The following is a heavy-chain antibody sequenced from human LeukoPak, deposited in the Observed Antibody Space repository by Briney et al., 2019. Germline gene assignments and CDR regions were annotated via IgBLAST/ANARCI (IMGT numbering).Heavy chain of an antibody. Sequence: GGSLRLSCAASGFTFSDYYMSWIRQAPGKGLEWVSYISSSGSTIYYADSVKGRFTISRDNAQNSLYLQMNSLRAEDTAIYYCVRDRGTYRPIDYWDQGTLVTVSS. CDR3: VRDRGTYRPIDY. V-gene: IGHV3-11*01. D-gene: IGHD1-26*01. J-gene: IGHJ4*02. CDR1: GFTFSDYY. CDR2: ISSSGSTI.